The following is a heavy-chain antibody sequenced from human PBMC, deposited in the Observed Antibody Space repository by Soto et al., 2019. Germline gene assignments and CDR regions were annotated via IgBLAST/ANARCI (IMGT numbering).Heavy chain of an antibody. CDR1: GFIFSNFG. CDR2: ISSDEKIK. V-gene: IGHV3-33*01. Sequence: QVQLVESGGGVVQPGGSLRLSCVASGFIFSNFGMHWVRQAPGKGLEWVAVISSDEKIKQYADSVRGRFAISRDNSKKTLYLQMTSLGAEDTAIYFCARGLRSVLDYWGQGTLVTVSS. CDR3: ARGLRSVLDY. J-gene: IGHJ4*02. D-gene: IGHD6-6*01.